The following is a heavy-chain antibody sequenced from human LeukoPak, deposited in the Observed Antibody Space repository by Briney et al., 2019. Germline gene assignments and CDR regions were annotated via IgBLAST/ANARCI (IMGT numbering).Heavy chain of an antibody. V-gene: IGHV1-2*02. CDR3: ANSAAGTVFDY. CDR2: INPNTGDT. Sequence: ASVKVSCKASGYTFTSYYIHWVRQAPGQGLEWMGWINPNTGDTDYAQNFQGRVTVTRDTSITTAYMELSRLRSDDTAVYYCANSAAGTVFDYWGQGTLVTVSS. CDR1: GYTFTSYY. J-gene: IGHJ4*02. D-gene: IGHD6-13*01.